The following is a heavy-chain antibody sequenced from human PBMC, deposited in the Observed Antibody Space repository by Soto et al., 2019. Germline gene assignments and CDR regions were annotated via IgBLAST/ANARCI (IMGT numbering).Heavy chain of an antibody. Sequence: SETLSLTCTVSGGSISSYYWSWIRQPPGKGLGWIGYIYYSGSTNYNPSLKSRVTISVDTSKNQFSLKLSSVTAADTAVYYCARVSYYGSGSYYYYYYMDVWGKGTTVTVSS. J-gene: IGHJ6*03. CDR3: ARVSYYGSGSYYYYYYMDV. CDR1: GGSISSYY. V-gene: IGHV4-59*01. CDR2: IYYSGST. D-gene: IGHD3-10*01.